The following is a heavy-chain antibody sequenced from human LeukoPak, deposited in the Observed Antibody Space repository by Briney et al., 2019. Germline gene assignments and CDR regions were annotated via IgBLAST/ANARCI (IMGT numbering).Heavy chain of an antibody. CDR3: AKDPYYDFWSGYYYFDY. Sequence: GGSLRLSCAAFGLTFSRYAMSWVRQAPGKGLEWVSAISGSGGSTYYADSVKGRFTLSRDNSKNTLYLQMNSLRAEDTAVYYCAKDPYYDFWSGYYYFDYWGQGTLVTVSS. CDR2: ISGSGGST. V-gene: IGHV3-23*01. J-gene: IGHJ4*02. CDR1: GLTFSRYA. D-gene: IGHD3-3*01.